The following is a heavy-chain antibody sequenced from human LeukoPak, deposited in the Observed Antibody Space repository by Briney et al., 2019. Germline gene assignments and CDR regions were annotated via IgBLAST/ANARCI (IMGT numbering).Heavy chain of an antibody. J-gene: IGHJ3*02. CDR2: IYYSGST. CDR1: GGSISSYY. D-gene: IGHD4-23*01. CDR3: ASLITGGNSWLDAFDI. Sequence: SETLSLTCTVSGGSISSYYWSWIRQPPGKGLEWIGYIYYSGSTNYNPSLKSRVTISVDTSKNQFSLKLSSVTAADTAVYYCASLITGGNSWLDAFDIWGQGTMVTVSS. V-gene: IGHV4-59*01.